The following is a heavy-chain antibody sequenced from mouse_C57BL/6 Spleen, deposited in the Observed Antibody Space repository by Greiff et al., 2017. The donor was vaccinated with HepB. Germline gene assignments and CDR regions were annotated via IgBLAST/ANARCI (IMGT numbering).Heavy chain of an antibody. CDR3: ARAYYRGAWFAY. CDR2: ISDGGSYT. J-gene: IGHJ3*01. D-gene: IGHD2-12*01. V-gene: IGHV5-4*01. CDR1: GFTFSSYA. Sequence: EVHLVESGGGLVKPGGSLKLSCAASGFTFSSYAMSWVRQTPEKRLEWVATISDGGSYTYYPDNVKGRFTISRDNAKNNLYLQMSHLKSEDTAMYYCARAYYRGAWFAYWGQGTLVTVSA.